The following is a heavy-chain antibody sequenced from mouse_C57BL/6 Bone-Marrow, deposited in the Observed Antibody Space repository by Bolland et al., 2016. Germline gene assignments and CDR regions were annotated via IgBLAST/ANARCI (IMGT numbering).Heavy chain of an antibody. J-gene: IGHJ3*01. CDR2: IDPETGGT. V-gene: IGHV1-15*01. Sequence: IDPETGGTAYNQKFKGKVILTADKSSSTAYMELRSLTSEDSAVYYCTRGDYYGLFAYWGQGTLV. CDR3: TRGDYYGLFAY. D-gene: IGHD1-1*01.